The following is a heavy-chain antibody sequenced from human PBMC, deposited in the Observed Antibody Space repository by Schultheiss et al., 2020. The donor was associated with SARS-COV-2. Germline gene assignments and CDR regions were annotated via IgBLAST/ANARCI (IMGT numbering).Heavy chain of an antibody. CDR2: SSSSGGTI. CDR3: ARETTYTYNWFDP. Sequence: GGSLRLSCAASGFTFSDYYMSWIRQAPGKGLEWVSYSSSSGGTIYYADSVKGRFTISRDNAKNSLYLQMNSLRAEDTAVYYCARETTYTYNWFDPWGQGTLVTVSS. J-gene: IGHJ5*02. D-gene: IGHD3-16*01. V-gene: IGHV3-11*04. CDR1: GFTFSDYY.